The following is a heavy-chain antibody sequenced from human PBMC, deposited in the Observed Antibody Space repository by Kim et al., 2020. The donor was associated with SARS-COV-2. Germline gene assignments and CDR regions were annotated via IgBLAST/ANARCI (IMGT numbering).Heavy chain of an antibody. CDR2: IWYDGSNK. CDR3: ASSSTYYYDSSGYPNFQYYFDY. J-gene: IGHJ4*02. CDR1: GFTFSSYG. D-gene: IGHD3-22*01. V-gene: IGHV3-33*08. Sequence: GGSLRLSCAASGFTFSSYGMHWVRQAPGKGLEWVAVIWYDGSNKYYADSVKGRFTISRDNSKNTLYLQMNSLRAEDTAVYYCASSSTYYYDSSGYPNFQYYFDYWGQGTLVTVSS.